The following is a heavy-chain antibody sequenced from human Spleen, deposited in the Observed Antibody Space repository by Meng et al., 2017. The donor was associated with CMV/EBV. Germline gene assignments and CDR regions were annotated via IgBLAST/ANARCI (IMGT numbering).Heavy chain of an antibody. CDR2: INPNSGGT. Sequence: ASVKVSCKASGYTFTGYYIHWVRQAPGQRLEWMGWINPNSGGTNHAQKFQGRVSLTRDTSISIDYMELSRLRSDDTAVYYCATPAKVYSSSWSRREGYFYGLDVWGQGTTVTVSS. D-gene: IGHD6-13*01. V-gene: IGHV1-2*02. CDR3: ATPAKVYSSSWSRREGYFYGLDV. CDR1: GYTFTGYY. J-gene: IGHJ6*02.